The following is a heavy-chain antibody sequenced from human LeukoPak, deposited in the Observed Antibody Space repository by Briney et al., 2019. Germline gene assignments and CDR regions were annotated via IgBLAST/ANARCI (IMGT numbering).Heavy chain of an antibody. D-gene: IGHD3-9*01. Sequence: GGSLRLSCAASGFTFSSYGVHWVRQAPGKGLEWVAGISYDGSNKYYADSVKGRFTISRDNSKNTLYLQMNSLRAEDTAVYYCARGNYDILTGYYPTDYWGQGTLVTVSS. CDR1: GFTFSSYG. V-gene: IGHV3-30*03. J-gene: IGHJ4*02. CDR2: ISYDGSNK. CDR3: ARGNYDILTGYYPTDY.